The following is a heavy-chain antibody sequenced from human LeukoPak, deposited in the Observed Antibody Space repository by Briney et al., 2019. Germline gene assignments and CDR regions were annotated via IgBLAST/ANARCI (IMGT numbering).Heavy chain of an antibody. J-gene: IGHJ4*02. V-gene: IGHV3-23*01. CDR2: ISGSGGST. D-gene: IGHD1-26*01. CDR1: GFTFSSCA. CDR3: AKESFPPSGSGSYPLLDY. Sequence: PGGSLRLSCAASGFTFSSCAMSWVRQAPGKGLEWVSAISGSGGSTYYADSVKGRFTISRDNSKNTLYLQMNSLRAEDTAVYYCAKESFPPSGSGSYPLLDYWGQGTLVTVSS.